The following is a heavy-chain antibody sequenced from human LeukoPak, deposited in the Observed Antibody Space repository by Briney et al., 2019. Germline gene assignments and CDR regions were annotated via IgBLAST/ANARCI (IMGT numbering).Heavy chain of an antibody. J-gene: IGHJ4*02. CDR2: INPNSGGT. D-gene: IGHD3-10*01. CDR1: GYTFTGYY. V-gene: IGHV1-2*02. Sequence: ASVKLSCKASGYTFTGYYMHWVRQAPGQGLEWMGWINPNSGGTNYAQKFQGRVTMTRDTSISTAYMELSRLRSDDTAVYYCARDPGSRSPLDNWGQGTLVTVSS. CDR3: ARDPGSRSPLDN.